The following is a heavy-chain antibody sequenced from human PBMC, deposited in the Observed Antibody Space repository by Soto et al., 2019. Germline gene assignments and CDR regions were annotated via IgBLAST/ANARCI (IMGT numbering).Heavy chain of an antibody. V-gene: IGHV4-34*01. CDR1: GGYVGGYY. CDR2: INHSGSI. J-gene: IGHJ4*02. CDR3: ARGEVTTGVF. D-gene: IGHD4-17*01. Sequence: SETLSLTCTVYGGYVGGYYWSWVRQPPGKGLEWIGEINHSGSITYAPSLKSRVTMSVDTSKNQFSLRLNSVTAADTAVYYCARGEVTTGVFWGQGTQVTVSS.